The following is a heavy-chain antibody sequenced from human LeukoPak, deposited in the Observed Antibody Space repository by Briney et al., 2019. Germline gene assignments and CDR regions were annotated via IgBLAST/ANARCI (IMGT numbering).Heavy chain of an antibody. V-gene: IGHV3-30*18. Sequence: GGSLRLSCAASGFTFSSYWMSWVRQAPGKGLEWMTVTSYDGSNKYYADSVKGRFTISRDNSKNTLYLQMNGLTAEDSAVYYCGKDRNYYYHGIDVWGQGTTVAVSS. J-gene: IGHJ6*02. CDR1: GFTFSSYW. CDR2: TSYDGSNK. CDR3: GKDRNYYYHGIDV.